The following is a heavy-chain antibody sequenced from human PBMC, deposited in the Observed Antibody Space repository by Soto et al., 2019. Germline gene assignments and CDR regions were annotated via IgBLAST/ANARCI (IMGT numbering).Heavy chain of an antibody. CDR1: GFTFRSYG. D-gene: IGHD2-15*01. CDR2: ISNDGTNK. Sequence: QVQLVESGGGVVQPGRSLRLPCAASGFTFRSYGMHWVRQAPGKGLEWLAVISNDGTNKYLADSVKGRLTLSRDNSRNTLSLEINNLRPEDTAVYYCGKDTLDCSGGDCPLYYYYGMDVWGQGTTVTVSS. J-gene: IGHJ6*02. CDR3: GKDTLDCSGGDCPLYYYYGMDV. V-gene: IGHV3-30*18.